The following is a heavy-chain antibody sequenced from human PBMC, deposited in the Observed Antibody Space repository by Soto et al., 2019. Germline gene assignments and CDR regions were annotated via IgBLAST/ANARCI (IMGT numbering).Heavy chain of an antibody. CDR1: GDTFSSYA. CDR2: IIPIFGTA. Sequence: QVQLVQSGAEVKKPGSSVKVSCKASGDTFSSYAISWVRQAPGQGLEWMGGIIPIFGTANYAQKFQGRVTITADESTSTAYMELSSLRSEDTAVYYCARDGGSSGYRHFDYWGQGTLVTVSS. CDR3: ARDGGSSGYRHFDY. D-gene: IGHD3-22*01. V-gene: IGHV1-69*01. J-gene: IGHJ4*02.